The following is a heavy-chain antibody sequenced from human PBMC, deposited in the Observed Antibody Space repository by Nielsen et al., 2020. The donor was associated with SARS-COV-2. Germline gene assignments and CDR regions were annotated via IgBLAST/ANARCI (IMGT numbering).Heavy chain of an antibody. J-gene: IGHJ4*02. D-gene: IGHD1-1*01. Sequence: GESLKISCAASGFTFSSYAMSWVRQAPGKGLEWVSAISGSGGSTYYADSVKGRFTISRDNSRNTLYLQMSSLRAEDTAVYYCVKGWVGTAGYWGQGTLVTVSS. CDR1: GFTFSSYA. CDR2: ISGSGGST. V-gene: IGHV3-23*01. CDR3: VKGWVGTAGY.